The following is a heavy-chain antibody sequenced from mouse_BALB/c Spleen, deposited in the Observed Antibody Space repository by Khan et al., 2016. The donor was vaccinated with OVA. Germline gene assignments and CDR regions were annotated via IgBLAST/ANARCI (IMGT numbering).Heavy chain of an antibody. CDR1: GFNIKDTY. D-gene: IGHD2-2*01. V-gene: IGHV14-3*02. CDR2: IDPAHANT. J-gene: IGHJ2*01. CDR3: ARNDGYDVDY. Sequence: EVQLQEPGAELVKPGASVKLSCTASGFNIKDTYIHWVKQRPEQGLEWIGRIDPAHANTKYDPKFQDKATITADRASNTASLQLSSLTSEYTAVYYCARNDGYDVDYWGQGTTLTVSS.